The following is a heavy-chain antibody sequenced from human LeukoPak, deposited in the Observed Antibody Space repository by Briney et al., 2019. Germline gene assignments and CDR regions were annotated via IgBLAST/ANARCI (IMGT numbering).Heavy chain of an antibody. J-gene: IGHJ4*02. CDR3: ARAAVEMATTPFDY. V-gene: IGHV1-2*02. CDR1: GYTFTGYY. CDR2: INPNSGGT. D-gene: IGHD5-24*01. Sequence: ASVKVSCKASGYTFTGYYMHWVRQAPGQGLAWMGWINPNSGGTNYAQKFRGRVTMTRDTSISTAYMELSRLRSDDTAVYYCARAAVEMATTPFDYWGQGTLVTVSS.